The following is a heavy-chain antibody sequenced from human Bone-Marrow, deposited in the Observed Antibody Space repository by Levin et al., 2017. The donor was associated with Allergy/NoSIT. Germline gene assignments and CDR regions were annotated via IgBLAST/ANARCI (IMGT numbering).Heavy chain of an antibody. Sequence: GESLKISCKASGYTFTGYYMHWVRQAPGQGLEWMGWINPNSGGTNYAQKFQGRVTMTRDTSISTAYMELSRLRSDDTAVYYCARARKNVRYGMDVWGQGTTVTVSS. CDR3: ARARKNVRYGMDV. D-gene: IGHD1-1*01. V-gene: IGHV1-2*02. CDR1: GYTFTGYY. J-gene: IGHJ6*02. CDR2: INPNSGGT.